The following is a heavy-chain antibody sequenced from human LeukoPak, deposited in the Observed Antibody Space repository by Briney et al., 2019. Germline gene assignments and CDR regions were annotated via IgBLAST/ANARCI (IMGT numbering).Heavy chain of an antibody. D-gene: IGHD3-22*01. CDR3: ARLPQDSSGYSY. Sequence: SQTLSLTCTVSGGSISSYYWSWIRQPPGKGLEWIGYIYYSGSTNYSPSLKSRVTISVDTSKNQFSLKLSSVTAADTAVYYCARLPQDSSGYSYWGQGTLVTVSS. J-gene: IGHJ4*02. CDR2: IYYSGST. CDR1: GGSISSYY. V-gene: IGHV4-59*08.